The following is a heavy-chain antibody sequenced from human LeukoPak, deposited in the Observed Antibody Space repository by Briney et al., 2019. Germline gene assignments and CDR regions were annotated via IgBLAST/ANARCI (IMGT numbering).Heavy chain of an antibody. CDR1: GGSISSSDYY. V-gene: IGHV4-39*07. Sequence: PSETLSLTCTVSGGSISSSDYYWGWIRQPPGKGLEWIASIYYSGTTRYNPSLKSRVTMSVDTSKNQFSLKLSSVTAADTAVYYCARAARRSTSLNWFDPWGQGTLVTVSS. CDR3: ARAARRSTSLNWFDP. CDR2: IYYSGTT. J-gene: IGHJ5*02. D-gene: IGHD2-2*01.